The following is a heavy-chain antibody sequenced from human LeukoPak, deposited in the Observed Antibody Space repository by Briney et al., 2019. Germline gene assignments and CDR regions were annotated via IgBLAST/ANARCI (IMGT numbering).Heavy chain of an antibody. Sequence: PGGSLRLSCAASGFTFSSYEMNWVRQAPGKGLEWVSYISSSGSTIYYADSVKGRFTISRDNAKNSLYLQMNSLRAEDTAVYYCARSYYYDSSGLPFDYWGQGTLVTVSS. D-gene: IGHD3-22*01. CDR3: ARSYYYDSSGLPFDY. J-gene: IGHJ4*02. CDR2: ISSSGSTI. CDR1: GFTFSSYE. V-gene: IGHV3-48*03.